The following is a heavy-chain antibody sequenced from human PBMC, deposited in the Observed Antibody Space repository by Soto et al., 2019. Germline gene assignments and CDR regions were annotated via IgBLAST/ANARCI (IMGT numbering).Heavy chain of an antibody. J-gene: IGHJ3*02. V-gene: IGHV3-33*01. CDR1: GFTLRTYG. Sequence: QVQLVESGGGVVQPGRSLRLSCAASGFTLRTYGMHWVRQAPGKGLEWVAILWYDGSNKYYAESVKGRFTISRDNSKNTLCLQMNSMRAEDTAVYYCARDGTFGAKGGSLDIWGQGTMVTVSS. CDR2: LWYDGSNK. D-gene: IGHD6-13*01. CDR3: ARDGTFGAKGGSLDI.